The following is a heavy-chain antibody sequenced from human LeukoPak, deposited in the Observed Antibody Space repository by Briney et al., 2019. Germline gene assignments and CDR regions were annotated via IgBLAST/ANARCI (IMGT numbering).Heavy chain of an antibody. CDR1: GGSFSGYY. D-gene: IGHD3-3*01. J-gene: IGHJ5*02. V-gene: IGHV4-34*01. CDR2: INHSGST. Sequence: SETLSLTCAVYGGSFSGYYWSWIRQPPGKGLEWIGEINHSGSTNYNPSLKSRVTISVDTSKNQFSLKLSSVTAADTAVYYCARAILGITIFGVVIIRDNWFDPWGQGTLVTVSS. CDR3: ARAILGITIFGVVIIRDNWFDP.